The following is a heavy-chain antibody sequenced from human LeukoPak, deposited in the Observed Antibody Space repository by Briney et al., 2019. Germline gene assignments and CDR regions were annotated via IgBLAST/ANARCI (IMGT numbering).Heavy chain of an antibody. CDR2: ISGYSGDT. CDR3: ARDRVYIVVVTPRDRFDY. J-gene: IGHJ4*02. CDR1: GYTFTSFG. D-gene: IGHD2-21*02. V-gene: IGHV1-18*01. Sequence: GASVKVSCKVSGYTFTSFGISWVRQAPGQGLEWMGWISGYSGDTNYAQKLQGRVTMTTDTSTSTAYMELRSLRSDDTAVYYCARDRVYIVVVTPRDRFDYWGQGTLVTVSS.